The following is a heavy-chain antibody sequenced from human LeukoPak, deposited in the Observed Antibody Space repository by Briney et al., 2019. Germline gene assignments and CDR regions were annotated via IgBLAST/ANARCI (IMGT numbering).Heavy chain of an antibody. V-gene: IGHV4-59*13. CDR1: GGSISSYY. J-gene: IGHJ5*02. D-gene: IGHD5-18*01. Sequence: SETLSLTCTVSGGSISSYYWSWIRQPPGKGLEWIGYIYYSGSTNYNPSLKSRVTISVDTSKSQFSLKLSSVTAADTAVYYCARDRGGYSYGYRFDPWGQGTLVTVSS. CDR2: IYYSGST. CDR3: ARDRGGYSYGYRFDP.